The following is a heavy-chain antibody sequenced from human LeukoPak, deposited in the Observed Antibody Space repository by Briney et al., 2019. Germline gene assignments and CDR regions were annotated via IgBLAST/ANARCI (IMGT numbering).Heavy chain of an antibody. CDR1: GFTFSSYD. CDR2: ISTTGSTI. V-gene: IGHV3-48*02. Sequence: GRSLRLSCAASGFTFSSYDMHWVRQAPGKGLEWVSFISTTGSTIHYGDSVRGRFTISRDNAKNSLSLQMNSLRDEDTAVYYCARGCIGGSCWSRNWFDPWGQGTLVTVSS. CDR3: ARGCIGGSCWSRNWFDP. D-gene: IGHD2-15*01. J-gene: IGHJ5*02.